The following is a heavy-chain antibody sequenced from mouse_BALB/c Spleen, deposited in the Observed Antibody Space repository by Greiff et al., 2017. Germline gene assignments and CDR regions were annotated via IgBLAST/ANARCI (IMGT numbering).Heavy chain of an antibody. Sequence: VQVVESGPVLVAPSQSLSITCTVSGFSLTSYGVHWVRQPPGKGLEWLGVIWAGGSTNYNSALMSRLSISKDNSKSQVFLKMNSLQTDDTAMYYCARAYGSSYVDFDYWGQGTTLTVSS. CDR3: ARAYGSSYVDFDY. J-gene: IGHJ2*01. D-gene: IGHD1-1*01. V-gene: IGHV2-9*02. CDR2: IWAGGST. CDR1: GFSLTSYG.